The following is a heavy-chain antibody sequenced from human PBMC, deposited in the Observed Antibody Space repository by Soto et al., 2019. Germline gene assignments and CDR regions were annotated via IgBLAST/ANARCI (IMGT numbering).Heavy chain of an antibody. D-gene: IGHD3-3*01. CDR3: AREEYQPSPYYDFWSGYYGCWFDP. CDR1: GFTFSSYW. J-gene: IGHJ5*02. CDR2: INSDGSST. Sequence: GGSLRLSCAASGFTFSSYWMHWVRQAPGKGLVWVSSINSDGSSTSYADSVKGRFTISRDNAKDTLYVQMNSLRAEDTAEDYCAREEYQPSPYYDFWSGYYGCWFDPWGQGTLVTVSS. V-gene: IGHV3-74*01.